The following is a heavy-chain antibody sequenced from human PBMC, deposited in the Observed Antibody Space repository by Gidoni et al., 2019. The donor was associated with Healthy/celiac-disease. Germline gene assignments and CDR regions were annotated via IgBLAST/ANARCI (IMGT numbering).Heavy chain of an antibody. CDR1: GGSLTSYY. J-gene: IGHJ4*02. D-gene: IGHD3-16*01. CDR3: ARVRGVESPARGSSAIDY. V-gene: IGHV4-59*01. CDR2: IYYSGST. Sequence: VQLQESGPGLVKPSEPLSLTCTVSGGSLTSYYCSWIRQPPGKGLGWIGYIYYSGSTNYNPSLKSRGTISVDTSKNQFSLKLSSVTAADTAVYYCARVRGVESPARGSSAIDYWGQGTLVTVSA.